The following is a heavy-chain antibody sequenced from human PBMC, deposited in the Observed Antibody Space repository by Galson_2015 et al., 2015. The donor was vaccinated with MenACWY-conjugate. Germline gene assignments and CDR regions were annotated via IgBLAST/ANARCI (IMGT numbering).Heavy chain of an antibody. V-gene: IGHV3-21*01. CDR1: GFTFSTYS. Sequence: SLRLSCAASGFTFSTYSMHWVRQTPGKGLEWVSSISGDSLYIYYADSMRGRFTISRDNAKNSLYLQMNSLRAEDTAVYYCARHSTDLSLDSWGQGTLVTVAS. J-gene: IGHJ4*02. CDR2: ISGDSLYI. D-gene: IGHD1-26*01. CDR3: ARHSTDLSLDS.